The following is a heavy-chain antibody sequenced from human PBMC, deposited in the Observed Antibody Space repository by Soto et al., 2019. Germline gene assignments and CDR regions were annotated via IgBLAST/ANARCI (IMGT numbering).Heavy chain of an antibody. Sequence: QMQLVQSAAEVREPGTSVRVSCRASGFDFGSFGIQFLRQTRGRGLEWIGWIVVVSGSTNYARQFQGRVALSRDLSSSTAYLDLYDLKSDDTAVYFCSADHPHRAMGWPVLGQGTTVTVSS. CDR3: SADHPHRAMGWPV. D-gene: IGHD1-26*01. CDR2: IVVVSGST. CDR1: GFDFGSFG. V-gene: IGHV1-58*02. J-gene: IGHJ6*02.